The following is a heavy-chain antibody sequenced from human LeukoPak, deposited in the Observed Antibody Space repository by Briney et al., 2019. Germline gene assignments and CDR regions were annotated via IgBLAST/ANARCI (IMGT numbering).Heavy chain of an antibody. D-gene: IGHD6-19*01. CDR2: IYTSGST. J-gene: IGHJ4*02. CDR1: GGSISSGSYY. V-gene: IGHV4-61*02. Sequence: PSETLSLTCTVSGGSISSGSYYWSWIRQPAGKGLEWIGRIYTSGSTNYNPSLKSRVTISVDTSKNQFSLKLSSVTAADTAVYYCAGESSGWYVLGFDYWGQGALVTVSS. CDR3: AGESSGWYVLGFDY.